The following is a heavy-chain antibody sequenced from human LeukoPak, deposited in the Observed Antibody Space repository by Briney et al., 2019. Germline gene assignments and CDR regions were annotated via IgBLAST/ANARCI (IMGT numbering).Heavy chain of an antibody. CDR2: IWYDGSNK. D-gene: IGHD1-26*01. CDR3: ARGEARFDP. CDR1: GFTFSSHG. J-gene: IGHJ5*02. V-gene: IGHV3-33*01. Sequence: GGSLRLSCAASGFTFSSHGMHWVRQAPGKGLEWVAVIWYDGSNKYYADSVKGRFTIPRDNSKNTLYLQMHGLRAEDTAVYYCARGEARFDPWGQGTLVTVSA.